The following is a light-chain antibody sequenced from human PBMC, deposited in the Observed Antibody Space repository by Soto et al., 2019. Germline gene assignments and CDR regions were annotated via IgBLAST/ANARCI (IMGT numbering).Light chain of an antibody. CDR3: QQRYSWPIT. CDR1: QSVSIY. Sequence: EIVMTQSPATLSVTPGERATLSCRASQSVSIYLAWYQHRPGQAPRLLIFDASNRATGIPARFNGSGSGTDFTLTISSLEPEDFAVYYCQQRYSWPITFGQGTRLEI. CDR2: DAS. V-gene: IGKV3-11*01. J-gene: IGKJ5*01.